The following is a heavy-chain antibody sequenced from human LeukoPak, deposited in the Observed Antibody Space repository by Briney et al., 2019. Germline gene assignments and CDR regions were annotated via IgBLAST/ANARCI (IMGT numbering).Heavy chain of an antibody. CDR1: GYSISSGYY. Sequence: SETLSLTCTVSGYSISSGYYWGWIRQPPGKGLEWIGSIYHSGSTYYNPSLKSRVTISVDTSKNQFSLKLSSVTAADTAVYYCARGPREYFDWLFSFDYWGQGTLVTVSS. D-gene: IGHD3-9*01. V-gene: IGHV4-38-2*02. CDR3: ARGPREYFDWLFSFDY. CDR2: IYHSGST. J-gene: IGHJ4*02.